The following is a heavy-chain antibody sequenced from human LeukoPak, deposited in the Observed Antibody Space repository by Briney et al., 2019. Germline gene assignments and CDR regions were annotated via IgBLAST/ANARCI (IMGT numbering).Heavy chain of an antibody. CDR3: ATCHCTYGVCYGECEYFQD. CDR2: ISPYNGKT. Sequence: ASVKVSCKASGYTFTSVGIGWVRQAPGQGLEWMAWISPYNGKTNYAQKLQGRVTVTTDTSTSTAYMDLRSLRSDDTAKYYCATCHCTYGVCYGECEYFQDWGQGTLVSVSS. D-gene: IGHD2-8*01. J-gene: IGHJ1*01. V-gene: IGHV1-18*01. CDR1: GYTFTSVG.